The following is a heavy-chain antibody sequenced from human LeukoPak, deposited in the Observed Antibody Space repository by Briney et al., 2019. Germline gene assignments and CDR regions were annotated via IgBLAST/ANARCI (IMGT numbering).Heavy chain of an antibody. Sequence: GGSLRLSCAASGFTFSDYYMSWIRQAPGKGLEWVSYISSGSSYTNYADSVKGRFTISRDNAKNSLYLQMNSLRAEDTAVYYCARVSGSYFIDYWGQGTLVTVSS. J-gene: IGHJ4*02. CDR1: GFTFSDYY. D-gene: IGHD3-10*01. CDR2: ISSGSSYT. CDR3: ARVSGSYFIDY. V-gene: IGHV3-11*06.